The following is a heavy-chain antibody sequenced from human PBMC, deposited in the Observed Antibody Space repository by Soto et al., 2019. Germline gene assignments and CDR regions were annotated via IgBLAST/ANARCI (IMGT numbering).Heavy chain of an antibody. CDR2: INPNSGGT. CDR1: GYTFTGYY. Sequence: ASVKVSCKASGYTFTGYYMHWVRQAPGQGLEWMGWINPNSGGTNYAQKFQGWVTMTRDTSISTAYMELSRLRSDDTAVYYCARDGHGQATGVVPAATYYYYYYMDVWGKGTAVTVSS. J-gene: IGHJ6*03. V-gene: IGHV1-2*04. D-gene: IGHD2-2*01. CDR3: ARDGHGQATGVVPAATYYYYYYMDV.